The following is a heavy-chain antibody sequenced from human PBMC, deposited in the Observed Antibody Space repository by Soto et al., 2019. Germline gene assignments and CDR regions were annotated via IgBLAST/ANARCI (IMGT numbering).Heavy chain of an antibody. CDR2: IYYDGSNE. J-gene: IGHJ3*02. D-gene: IGHD2-15*01. CDR1: EFTFSNFG. CDR3: ARVDVVVAADAFVI. V-gene: IGHV3-33*01. Sequence: QVQLVESGGGVVQPGRSLRLSCAASEFTFSNFGMHWVRQAPGKGVEWVAVIYYDGSNEYYADSVKGRFTISTDNSKNTLYLQMTSLRAEDTAVYYCARVDVVVAADAFVIWGQGTMVTVSS.